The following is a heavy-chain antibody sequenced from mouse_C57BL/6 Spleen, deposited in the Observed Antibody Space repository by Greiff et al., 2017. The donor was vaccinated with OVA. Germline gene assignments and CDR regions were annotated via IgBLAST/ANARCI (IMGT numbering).Heavy chain of an antibody. CDR3: ARVDSSGVYAMDY. Sequence: VKLQESGPELVKPGASVKISCKASGYSFTSYYIHWVKQRPGQGLEWIGWIYPGSGNTKYNEKFKGKATLTADTSSSTAYMQLSSLTSEDSAVYYCARVDSSGVYAMDYWGQGTSVTVSS. J-gene: IGHJ4*01. CDR1: GYSFTSYY. D-gene: IGHD3-2*02. CDR2: IYPGSGNT. V-gene: IGHV1-66*01.